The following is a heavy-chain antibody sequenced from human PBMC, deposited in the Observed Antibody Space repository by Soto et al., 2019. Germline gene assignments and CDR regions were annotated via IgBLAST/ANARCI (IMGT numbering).Heavy chain of an antibody. CDR3: ARVVSRRWDTFNY. Sequence: ASVKVSCKASGYTFTSYDINWVRQATGQGLEWMGWMNPTSGNTGYAQKFQGRVTMTRDTSMTTAYMELSSLRSEDTAVYYCARVVSRRWDTFNYWGQGTLVTVSS. D-gene: IGHD3-16*01. CDR2: MNPTSGNT. V-gene: IGHV1-8*01. J-gene: IGHJ4*02. CDR1: GYTFTSYD.